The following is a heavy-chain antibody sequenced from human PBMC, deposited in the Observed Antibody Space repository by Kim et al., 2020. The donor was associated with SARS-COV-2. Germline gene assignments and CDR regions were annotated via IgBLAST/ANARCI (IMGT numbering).Heavy chain of an antibody. Sequence: GGSLRLSCAASGFTFSSYAMHWVRQAPGKGLEWVAVISYDGSNKYYADSVKGRFTISRDNSKNTLYLQMNSLRAEDTAVYYCARTLTVPMVDYYYGMDV. CDR1: GFTFSSYA. V-gene: IGHV3-30*04. J-gene: IGHJ6*01. D-gene: IGHD2-15*01. CDR2: ISYDGSNK. CDR3: ARTLTVPMVDYYYGMDV.